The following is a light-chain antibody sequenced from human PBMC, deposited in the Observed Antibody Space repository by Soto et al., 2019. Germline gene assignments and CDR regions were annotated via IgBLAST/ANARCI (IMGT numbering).Light chain of an antibody. J-gene: IGKJ1*01. V-gene: IGKV1-5*03. CDR1: QTIGSW. CDR3: RHYNSYSEA. CDR2: KAS. Sequence: DFQMSQSPSTLSGSLGDSVTIXXRASQTIGSWVAGDQQKPGTAPKIXIYKASTLKSGVPSRFSGSGSGTEFTLTISSLQPDDFATYYCRHYNSYSEAFGQGTKVDIK.